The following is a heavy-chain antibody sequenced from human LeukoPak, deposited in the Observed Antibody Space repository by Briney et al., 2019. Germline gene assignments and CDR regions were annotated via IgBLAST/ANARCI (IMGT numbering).Heavy chain of an antibody. J-gene: IGHJ3*02. CDR3: ARVFGNAFDI. CDR1: GFTFSSYE. Sequence: PGGSLRLSCAASGFTFSSYEMNWVRQAPGKGLEWVSYISSSGSTIYYADSVKGRLTISRDNAKNSLYLQMNSLRAEDTAVYYCARVFGNAFDIWGQGTMVTVSS. CDR2: ISSSGSTI. V-gene: IGHV3-48*03. D-gene: IGHD3-3*01.